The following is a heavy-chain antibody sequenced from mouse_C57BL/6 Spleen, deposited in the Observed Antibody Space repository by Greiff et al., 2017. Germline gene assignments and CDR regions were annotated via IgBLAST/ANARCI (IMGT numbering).Heavy chain of an antibody. J-gene: IGHJ4*01. CDR1: GYSFTGYY. CDR3: ARRGIYYYGSSSLYYAMVY. Sequence: VQLQQSGPELVKPGASVKISCKASGYSFTGYYMNWVKQSPEKSLEWIGEINPSTGGTTYNQKFKAKATLTVDKSSSTAYMQLKSLTSEDSAVYYCARRGIYYYGSSSLYYAMVYWGQGTSVTVSS. V-gene: IGHV1-42*01. D-gene: IGHD1-1*01. CDR2: INPSTGGT.